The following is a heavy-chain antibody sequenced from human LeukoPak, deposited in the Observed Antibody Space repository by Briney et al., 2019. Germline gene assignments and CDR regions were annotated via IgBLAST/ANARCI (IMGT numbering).Heavy chain of an antibody. V-gene: IGHV3-48*03. CDR3: ARDSKWLQSPD. D-gene: IGHD5-24*01. Sequence: GGSLRLSCAASGFTFSSYEMNWVRRAPGKGLEWVSYISSSGSYIYYADSVKGRFTISRDNAKNSLYLQMNSLRAEDTAVYYCARDSKWLQSPDWGQGTLVTVS. CDR1: GFTFSSYE. J-gene: IGHJ4*02. CDR2: ISSSGSYI.